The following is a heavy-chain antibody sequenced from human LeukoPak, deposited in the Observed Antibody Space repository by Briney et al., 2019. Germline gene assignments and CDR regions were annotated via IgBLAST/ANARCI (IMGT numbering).Heavy chain of an antibody. CDR3: ARGEGARDGYNYEGPFYFDY. Sequence: SETLSLTCAVYGGPFSDYYWSWIRQPPGKGLEWIGRINHSGSTNYSPSLKSRATISVDTSKSQFSLKLSSMTAADTAVYYCARGEGARDGYNYEGPFYFDYWGQGTLVTVSS. CDR2: INHSGST. D-gene: IGHD5-24*01. CDR1: GGPFSDYY. J-gene: IGHJ4*02. V-gene: IGHV4-34*01.